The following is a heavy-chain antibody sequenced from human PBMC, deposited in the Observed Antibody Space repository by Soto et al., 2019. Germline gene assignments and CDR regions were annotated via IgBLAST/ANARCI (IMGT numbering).Heavy chain of an antibody. Sequence: QVQLVQSGAEVKKPGASVKVSCKAFGYTFTGYYIHWVRQAPRQGLEWMGWFNPNSGGSNSAQKFQGRVTMTRDTSISTAYMELSRLRSDDTAVYYCARAVGQQLDSLDYYYYGMDVWGQGTTVTVSS. CDR3: ARAVGQQLDSLDYYYYGMDV. CDR1: GYTFTGYY. CDR2: FNPNSGGS. J-gene: IGHJ6*02. V-gene: IGHV1-2*02. D-gene: IGHD6-13*01.